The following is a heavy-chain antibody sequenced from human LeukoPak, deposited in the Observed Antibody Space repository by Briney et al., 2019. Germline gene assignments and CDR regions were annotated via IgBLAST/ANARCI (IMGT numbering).Heavy chain of an antibody. Sequence: PGGSLGLSCAASGFTFSSYSMNWVRQAPGKGLEWVSSISGSNSYIYYADSVKGRFTISRDNAKNSLYLRMNSLRAEDTAVYYCARGEFTMIVVREGEGFDYWGQGTLVTVSS. D-gene: IGHD3-22*01. CDR1: GFTFSSYS. CDR3: ARGEFTMIVVREGEGFDY. J-gene: IGHJ4*02. V-gene: IGHV3-21*04. CDR2: ISGSNSYI.